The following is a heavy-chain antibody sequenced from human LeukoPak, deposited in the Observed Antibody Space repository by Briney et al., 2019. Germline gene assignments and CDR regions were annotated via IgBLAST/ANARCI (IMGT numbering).Heavy chain of an antibody. Sequence: PGGSLRLSCAASGFTSSNAWMSWVRQAPGKGLEWVSSISSSSSYIYYADSVKGRFTISRDNAKNSLYLQMNSLRAEDTAVYYCARVDWTDGYWGQGTLVTVSS. CDR3: ARVDWTDGY. V-gene: IGHV3-21*01. CDR2: ISSSSSYI. D-gene: IGHD1-1*01. CDR1: GFTSSNAW. J-gene: IGHJ4*02.